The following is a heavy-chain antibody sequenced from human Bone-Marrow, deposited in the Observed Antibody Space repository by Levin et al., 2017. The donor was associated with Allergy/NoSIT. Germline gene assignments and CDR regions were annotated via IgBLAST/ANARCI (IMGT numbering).Heavy chain of an antibody. CDR2: MSHSGGT. CDR3: ARVRGGVRFLEWPYYFDS. D-gene: IGHD3-3*01. CDR1: NDSISDYY. V-gene: IGHV4-59*01. Sequence: SQTLSLTCTISNDSISDYYWGWIRQPPGEALEWVVYMSHSGGTNYNPSLKSRVAMSLDTSRHQFSLKLTSLTAADTAVYFFARVRGGVRFLEWPYYFDSWGQGTLVTVSS. J-gene: IGHJ4*02.